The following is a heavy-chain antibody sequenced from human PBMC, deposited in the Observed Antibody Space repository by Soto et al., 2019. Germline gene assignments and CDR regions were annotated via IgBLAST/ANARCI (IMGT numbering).Heavy chain of an antibody. CDR1: GVSISNSY. J-gene: IGHJ4*02. CDR2: IWNSGTA. V-gene: IGHV4-4*08. Sequence: QVQLQESGPGLVKPSETMSLTCTVSGVSISNSYCSWVRQPPGKKLEWIGHIWNSGTADYNPSLRGRVSMSESTAKNPVSLRLSSVTATDTAVYYCTRGGGSYTTGWYNDYWGQGTLVTVSP. CDR3: TRGGGSYTTGWYNDY. D-gene: IGHD6-19*01.